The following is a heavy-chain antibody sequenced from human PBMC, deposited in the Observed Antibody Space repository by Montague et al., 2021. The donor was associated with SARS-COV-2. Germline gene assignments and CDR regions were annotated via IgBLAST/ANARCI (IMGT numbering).Heavy chain of an antibody. CDR3: ARAPRNIFGVVLTFDY. CDR1: GGSISSGGYD. CDR2: IYYSGST. Sequence: TLSLTCTVSGGSISSGGYDWSWIRQHPGKGLEWIGYIYYSGSTYYNPSLKSRVTISVDTSKNQFSLKPSSVTAADTAVYYCARAPRNIFGVVLTFDYWGQGTLVTVSS. D-gene: IGHD3-3*01. J-gene: IGHJ4*02. V-gene: IGHV4-31*03.